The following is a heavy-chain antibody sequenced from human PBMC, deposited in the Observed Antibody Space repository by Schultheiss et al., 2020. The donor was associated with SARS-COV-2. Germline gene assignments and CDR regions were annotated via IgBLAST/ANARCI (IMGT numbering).Heavy chain of an antibody. Sequence: SETLSLTCSVSGVSITTYHWSWIRQSPGKGLEYIGYIYYSGATNHNPSLKSRVTMSVDTSKRQFSLRLSSVTAADTAVYYCAREGRIYGGNHDAFDIWGQGTMVTVSS. D-gene: IGHD4-23*01. CDR1: GVSITTYH. J-gene: IGHJ3*02. V-gene: IGHV4-59*12. CDR2: IYYSGAT. CDR3: AREGRIYGGNHDAFDI.